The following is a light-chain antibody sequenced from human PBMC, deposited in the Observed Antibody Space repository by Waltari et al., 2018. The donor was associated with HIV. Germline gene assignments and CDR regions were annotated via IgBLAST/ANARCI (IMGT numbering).Light chain of an antibody. CDR2: EDN. J-gene: IGLJ2*01. CDR1: RGSIANYY. CDR3: QSYYLSIVV. V-gene: IGLV6-57*04. Sequence: NFMLTQPHSVSESPGETVTISCTPSRGSIANYYGQWYQQRPGSAPTTVIYEDNKRPSGVPDRFSGSIDSSSNSASLTISGLKTEDEADYYCQSYYLSIVVFGGGTKLTVL.